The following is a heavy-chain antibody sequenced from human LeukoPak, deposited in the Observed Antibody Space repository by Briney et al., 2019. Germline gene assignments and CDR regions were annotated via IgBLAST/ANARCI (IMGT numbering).Heavy chain of an antibody. D-gene: IGHD5-24*01. V-gene: IGHV3-66*01. CDR3: ARGDGYNFFDS. Sequence: PGGSLRLSSAASGDTVSRNYMSWVRQAPGKGLEWVSVIYIDGNTYYADSVRGRFTISRDNSKNTVYLQMNSLRAEDTAVYYFARGDGYNFFDSWGQGTLVTVSS. CDR1: GDTVSRNY. J-gene: IGHJ4*02. CDR2: IYIDGNT.